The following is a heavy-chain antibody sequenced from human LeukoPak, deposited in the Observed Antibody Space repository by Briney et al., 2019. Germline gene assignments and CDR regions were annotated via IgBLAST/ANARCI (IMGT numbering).Heavy chain of an antibody. Sequence: GGSLRLSCAASGFTFSSYGMHWVRQAPGKGLEWVAFIRYDGSNKYYADSVKGRFTISRDNSKNTLYLQMNSLRAEDTAVYYCAKDRSSGYVTLFDYWGQGTLVTVSS. CDR1: GFTFSSYG. CDR2: IRYDGSNK. V-gene: IGHV3-30*02. J-gene: IGHJ4*02. CDR3: AKDRSSGYVTLFDY. D-gene: IGHD5-12*01.